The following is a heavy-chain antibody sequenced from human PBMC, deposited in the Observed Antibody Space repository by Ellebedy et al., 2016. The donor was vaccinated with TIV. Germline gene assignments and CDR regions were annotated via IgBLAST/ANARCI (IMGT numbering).Heavy chain of an antibody. D-gene: IGHD2-21*02. Sequence: MPSETLSLTCTVSGGSIRSSSYYWGWIRQPPGKGLEWIGSIYYSGSTYYNPSLESRVTISGDTSRNQFSLKVTSVTAADTAVYYCARMRYCGGDCWYFDYWGQGTLVTVSS. CDR3: ARMRYCGGDCWYFDY. CDR2: IYYSGST. V-gene: IGHV4-39*01. CDR1: GGSIRSSSYY. J-gene: IGHJ4*02.